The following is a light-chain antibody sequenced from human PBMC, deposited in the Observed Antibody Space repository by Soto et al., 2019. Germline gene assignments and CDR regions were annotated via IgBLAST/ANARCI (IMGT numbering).Light chain of an antibody. CDR1: QSVLYSSNNKNY. J-gene: IGKJ1*01. V-gene: IGKV4-1*01. CDR3: QQDYSTPRT. Sequence: DIVMTQSPDSLAVSLGERATINCKSSQSVLYSSNNKNYLAWYQQKTGQPPKLLIYWASTCESGVPDRFSGSGSGTDFALTFSSPQAEDVAVYYCQQDYSTPRTFGQGTKVEIK. CDR2: WAS.